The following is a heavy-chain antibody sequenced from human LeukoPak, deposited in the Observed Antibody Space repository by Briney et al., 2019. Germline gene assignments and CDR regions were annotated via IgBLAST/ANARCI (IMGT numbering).Heavy chain of an antibody. CDR1: GFTFSSYS. V-gene: IGHV3-48*01. CDR2: ISSSGSTI. CDR3: ARVISSVSRVVDY. D-gene: IGHD3-22*01. Sequence: PGGSLRLSCAASGFTFSSYSMNWVRQAPGKGLEWVSYISSSGSTIYYADSVKGRFTISRDNAKNSLYLQMNSLRADDTAMYYCARVISSVSRVVDYWGQGNLVTVSS. J-gene: IGHJ4*02.